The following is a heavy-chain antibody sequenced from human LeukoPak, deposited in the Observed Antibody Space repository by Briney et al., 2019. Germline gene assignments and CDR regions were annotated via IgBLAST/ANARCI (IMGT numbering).Heavy chain of an antibody. J-gene: IGHJ5*02. V-gene: IGHV1-69*05. Sequence: GASVKVSCKASGGTFSSYAISWVRQAPGQGLEWMGGIIPIFGTANYAQKLQGRVTMTTDTSTRTAYMDLRSLRSDDTAVYYCARNYNWFDPWGQGTLVTVSS. CDR2: IIPIFGTA. CDR1: GGTFSSYA. CDR3: ARNYNWFDP.